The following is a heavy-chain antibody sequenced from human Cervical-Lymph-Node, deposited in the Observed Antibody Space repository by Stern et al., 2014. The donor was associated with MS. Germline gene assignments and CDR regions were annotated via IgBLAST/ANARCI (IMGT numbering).Heavy chain of an antibody. D-gene: IGHD5-18*01. CDR1: GFRFSSYG. Sequence: VQLXXXGGGVVQPGRSLRLSCEASGFRFSSYGIHWVRQAPGKGLEWVAVISYDGSNTHYGVSVKGRFTISRDNSKNMLFLHMNSLSAEDTAVYYCVTGRGYMSGXXXFDYWGQGALV. J-gene: IGHJ4*02. CDR3: VTGRGYMSGXXXFDY. CDR2: ISYDGSNT. V-gene: IGHV3-30*03.